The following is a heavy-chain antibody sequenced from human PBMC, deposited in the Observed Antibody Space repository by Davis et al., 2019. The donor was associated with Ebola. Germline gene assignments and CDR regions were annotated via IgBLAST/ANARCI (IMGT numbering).Heavy chain of an antibody. D-gene: IGHD3-3*01. CDR1: SGSFSGYF. V-gene: IGHV4-34*01. J-gene: IGHJ5*02. CDR2: INHSGST. CDR3: ARQGWSGYSLRHWLDP. Sequence: SETLSLTCAVYSGSFSGYFWSWIRQPPGKGLEWIGEINHSGSTNYNPSLKSRVTISVDTSKNQFSLKLRSVTAADTAVYYCARQGWSGYSLRHWLDPWGRGTLVTVSS.